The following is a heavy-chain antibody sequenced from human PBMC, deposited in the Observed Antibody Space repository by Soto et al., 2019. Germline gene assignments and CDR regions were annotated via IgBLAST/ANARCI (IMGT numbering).Heavy chain of an antibody. D-gene: IGHD4-17*01. CDR1: GFTFSSYG. CDR2: ISYDGSNK. CDR3: AKDPGYMTTVSNWYFDL. Sequence: GGSLRLSCAASGFTFSSYGMHWVRQAPGKGLEWVAVISYDGSNKYYADSVKGRFTISRDNSKNTLYLQMNSLRAEDTAVYYCAKDPGYMTTVSNWYFDLWGRGTLVTVSS. V-gene: IGHV3-30*18. J-gene: IGHJ2*01.